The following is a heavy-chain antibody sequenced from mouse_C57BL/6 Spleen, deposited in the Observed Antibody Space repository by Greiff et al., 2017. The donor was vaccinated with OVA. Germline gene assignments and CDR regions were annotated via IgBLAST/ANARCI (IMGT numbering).Heavy chain of an antibody. Sequence: EVQLVESEGGLVQPGSSMKLSCTASGFTFSDYYMAWVRQVPEKGLEWVANINYDGSSTYYLDSLKSRFIISRDNAKNILYLQMSSLKSEDTATYYCAREDYDYGGFAYWGKGTLVTVSA. CDR2: INYDGSST. CDR3: AREDYDYGGFAY. J-gene: IGHJ3*01. D-gene: IGHD2-4*01. CDR1: GFTFSDYY. V-gene: IGHV5-16*01.